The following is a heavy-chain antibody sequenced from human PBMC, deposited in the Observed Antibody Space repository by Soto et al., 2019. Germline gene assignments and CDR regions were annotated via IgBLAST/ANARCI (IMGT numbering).Heavy chain of an antibody. V-gene: IGHV4-39*01. Sequence: SETLSLTCTVSGGSISSSSYYWGWIRQPPGKGLEWIGSIYYSGSTYYNPSLKSRVTISVDTSKNQFSLKLSSVTAADTAVYYCAGDRRGFFDPWGQGTLVTVSS. D-gene: IGHD3-22*01. CDR1: GGSISSSSYY. CDR3: AGDRRGFFDP. J-gene: IGHJ5*02. CDR2: IYYSGST.